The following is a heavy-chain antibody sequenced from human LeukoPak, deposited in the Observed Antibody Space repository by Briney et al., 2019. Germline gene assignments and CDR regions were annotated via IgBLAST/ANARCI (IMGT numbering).Heavy chain of an antibody. CDR1: GGSISSGGYY. Sequence: SQTLSLTCTVSGGSISSGGYYWSWIRQHPEKGLEWIGYIYYAGGTYSNPSLNSRVAISVDTSQNQFSLKLSSVTVADTAVYYCARFIRGSGRGFDYWGQGTLVTVSS. CDR3: ARFIRGSGRGFDY. CDR2: IYYAGGT. J-gene: IGHJ4*02. D-gene: IGHD3-10*01. V-gene: IGHV4-31*03.